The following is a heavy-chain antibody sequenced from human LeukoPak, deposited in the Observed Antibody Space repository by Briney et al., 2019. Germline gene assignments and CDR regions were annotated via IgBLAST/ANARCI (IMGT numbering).Heavy chain of an antibody. V-gene: IGHV3-23*05. J-gene: IGHJ4*02. Sequence: GVTLRLSCAASGFSLSYYAMSWVRQAPGKGLEWVASVNNNNNPYYADSVRGRFTISRDTSTNTVYLPMNNLRAGDTAIYYCAKDHPSSGWPAFESWGQGTLVTVSS. CDR1: GFSLSYYA. D-gene: IGHD6-19*01. CDR3: AKDHPSSGWPAFES. CDR2: VNNNNNP.